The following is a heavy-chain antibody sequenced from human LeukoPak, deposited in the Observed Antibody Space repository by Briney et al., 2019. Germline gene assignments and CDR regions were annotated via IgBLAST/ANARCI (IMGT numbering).Heavy chain of an antibody. CDR3: ARNLRKWELPDARWFDP. CDR1: GGSISSYY. V-gene: IGHV4-4*07. D-gene: IGHD1-26*01. J-gene: IGHJ5*02. Sequence: SETLSLTCTVSGGSISSYYWSWIRQPAGKGLEWIGRIYTSGSTTYNPSLKSRVTMSVDTSKTQFSLTLSSVTAADTAVYYCARNLRKWELPDARWFDPWGQGALVTVSS. CDR2: IYTSGST.